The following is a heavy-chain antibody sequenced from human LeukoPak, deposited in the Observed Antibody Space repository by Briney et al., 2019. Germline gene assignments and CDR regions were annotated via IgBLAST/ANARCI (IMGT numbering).Heavy chain of an antibody. D-gene: IGHD4-23*01. CDR3: ARDRDDGGFEY. V-gene: IGHV3-7*01. CDR1: GFTFSTYA. J-gene: IGHJ4*02. Sequence: PGGSLRLSCAASGFTFSTYAVNWVRQAPEKGLEWVANVKQDGSVKQYMDSMKGRITISRDNAKKSLYLQMNSLRAEDTAVYYCARDRDDGGFEYWGQGTLVTVSS. CDR2: VKQDGSVK.